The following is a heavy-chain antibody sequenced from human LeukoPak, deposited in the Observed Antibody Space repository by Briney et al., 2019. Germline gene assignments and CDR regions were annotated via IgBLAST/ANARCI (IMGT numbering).Heavy chain of an antibody. V-gene: IGHV4-4*07. Sequence: SETLSLTCTVSGGSISGYYWSWIRQPAGKGLEWIGRIYTSGSTNYNPSLKSRVTMSVDTSKNQFSLKLSSVTAADTAVYYCARYQRLTMVRGVIIQWFDPWGQGTLVTVSS. CDR1: GGSISGYY. D-gene: IGHD3-10*01. CDR3: ARYQRLTMVRGVIIQWFDP. CDR2: IYTSGST. J-gene: IGHJ5*02.